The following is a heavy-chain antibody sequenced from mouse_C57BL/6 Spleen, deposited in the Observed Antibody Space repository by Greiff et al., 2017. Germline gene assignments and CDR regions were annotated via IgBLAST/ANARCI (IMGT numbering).Heavy chain of an antibody. Sequence: QVQLKESGPGLVQPSQSLSITCTVSGFSLTSYGVHWVRQSPGKGLEWLGVIWSGGSTDYNAAFISRLSISKDNSKSQVFFKMNSLQADDTAIYYCARNPVVGYYYAMDYWGQGTSVTVSS. CDR3: ARNPVVGYYYAMDY. CDR1: GFSLTSYG. J-gene: IGHJ4*01. D-gene: IGHD1-1*01. CDR2: IWSGGST. V-gene: IGHV2-2*01.